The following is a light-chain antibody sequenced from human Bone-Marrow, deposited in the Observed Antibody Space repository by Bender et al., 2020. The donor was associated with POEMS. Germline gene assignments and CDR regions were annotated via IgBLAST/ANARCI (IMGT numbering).Light chain of an antibody. CDR1: NSNIGTNA. V-gene: IGLV1-44*01. Sequence: QSVLTQPPSASGTPGQRVTISCSGSNSNIGTNAVNWYQQFPGTAPKLLLYSDNQRPTGVPDRFYAFKSGTSASLAISGLQSEDEADYYCAAWDAGLSGVVFGEGTRLTVL. CDR3: AAWDAGLSGVV. J-gene: IGLJ3*02. CDR2: SDN.